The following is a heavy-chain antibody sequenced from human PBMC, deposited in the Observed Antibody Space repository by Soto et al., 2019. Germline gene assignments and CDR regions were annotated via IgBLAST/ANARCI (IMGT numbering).Heavy chain of an antibody. CDR2: MYNSGST. CDR1: GGSISGDH. J-gene: IGHJ4*02. V-gene: IGHV4-59*01. CDR3: ASGKQLDRFDY. D-gene: IGHD5-18*01. Sequence: EPLSLTCSVSGGSISGDHWSWVRQPPGKGLEWIGYMYNSGSTNNNPSLKSRVTISLDTSKNQVSLKLSSVTAADTAVYYCASGKQLDRFDYWGQGTQVTVSS.